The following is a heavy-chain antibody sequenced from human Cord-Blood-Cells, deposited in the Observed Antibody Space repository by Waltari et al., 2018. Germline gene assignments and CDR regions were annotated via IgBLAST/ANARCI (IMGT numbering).Heavy chain of an antibody. D-gene: IGHD3-22*01. CDR1: GFTFSSYA. CDR2: ISYDGSNK. Sequence: QVQLVESGGGVVQPGRSLRLSCAASGFTFSSYAMHWVRQAPGKGLEWVAVISYDGSNKYYADSVKGRFTISRYNSKNTLYLQMNSLRAEDTAVYYCARGAYDSSGYSDYWGQGTLVTVSS. CDR3: ARGAYDSSGYSDY. J-gene: IGHJ4*02. V-gene: IGHV3-30-3*01.